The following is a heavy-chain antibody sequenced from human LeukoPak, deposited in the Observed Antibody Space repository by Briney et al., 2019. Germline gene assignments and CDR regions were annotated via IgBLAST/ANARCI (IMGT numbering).Heavy chain of an antibody. V-gene: IGHV4-34*01. D-gene: IGHD3-10*01. J-gene: IGHJ4*02. CDR1: GGSFSGYY. Sequence: SETLSLTCAVYGGSFSGYYWSWIRQPPGKGLEWIGEINHSGSTNYNPSLKSRVTISVDTSKNQFSLKLSSVTAADTAVYYCARVGRPTYYYGSGSYPHPLDYWGQGTLVTVSS. CDR3: ARVGRPTYYYGSGSYPHPLDY. CDR2: INHSGST.